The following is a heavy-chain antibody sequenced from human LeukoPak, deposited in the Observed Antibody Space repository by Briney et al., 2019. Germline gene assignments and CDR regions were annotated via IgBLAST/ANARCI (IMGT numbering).Heavy chain of an antibody. Sequence: ASVKVSCKASGGTFSNYAISWVRQAPGQGLEWMGWINPNSGGTNYAQKFQGRVTMTRDTSISTAYMELSRLRSDDTAVYYCARGPLTVTTLDYWGQGTLVTVSS. D-gene: IGHD4-17*01. CDR1: GGTFSNYA. CDR2: INPNSGGT. CDR3: ARGPLTVTTLDY. J-gene: IGHJ4*02. V-gene: IGHV1-2*02.